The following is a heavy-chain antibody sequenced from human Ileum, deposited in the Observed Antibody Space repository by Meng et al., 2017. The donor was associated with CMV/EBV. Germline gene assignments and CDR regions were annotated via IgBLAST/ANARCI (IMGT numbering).Heavy chain of an antibody. J-gene: IGHJ4*02. CDR3: AREFGFKVVVADPFDY. V-gene: IGHV6-1*01. D-gene: IGHD2-15*01. CDR1: GESVGSNRDD. Sequence: VQLQQSGLGRGKAAQTLARTCAIAGESVGSNRDDCNWIRQSQSRGLGLVGRTYYRSKYYNDNEVSVKSRITIIPDTSKNKFSLQLNSVTPEDTTVYYCAREFGFKVVVADPFDYWGQGTLVTVFS. CDR2: TYYRSKYYN.